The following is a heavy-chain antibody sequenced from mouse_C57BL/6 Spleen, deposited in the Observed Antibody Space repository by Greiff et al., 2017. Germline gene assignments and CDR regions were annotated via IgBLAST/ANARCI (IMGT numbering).Heavy chain of an antibody. CDR3: ERWERAYFDY. V-gene: IGHV5-17*01. CDR1: GFTFSDYG. J-gene: IGHJ2*01. CDR2: ISRGSSTI. Sequence: EVKLMESGGGLVKPGGSLKLSCAASGFTFSDYGMHWVRQAPEKGLEWVAYISRGSSTIYYADTVKGRFTISRDNAKNTLFLQMTSLRSEDTAMYYCERWERAYFDYWGQGTTLTVSS. D-gene: IGHD3-3*01.